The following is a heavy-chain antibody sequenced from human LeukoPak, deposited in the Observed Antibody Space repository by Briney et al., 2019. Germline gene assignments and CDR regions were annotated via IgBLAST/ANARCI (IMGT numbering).Heavy chain of an antibody. V-gene: IGHV3-7*01. CDR1: GFTFSNYW. Sequence: PGGSLRLSCAASGFTFSNYWMNWVRQAPGKGLEWVANIKEDGSDKYYVDSVKGRFSISKDNAKNSLYLQMNSLRVEDTAVYYCAKTTNPRLDSSSSDYWGQGTLVTVSS. D-gene: IGHD6-6*01. CDR3: AKTTNPRLDSSSSDY. CDR2: IKEDGSDK. J-gene: IGHJ4*02.